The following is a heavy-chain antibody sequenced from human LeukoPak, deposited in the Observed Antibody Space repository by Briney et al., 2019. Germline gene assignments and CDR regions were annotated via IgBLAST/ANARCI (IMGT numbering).Heavy chain of an antibody. D-gene: IGHD5-18*01. J-gene: IGHJ4*02. CDR2: ISYDGSNK. CDR1: GFTFSSYA. Sequence: GGSLRLSCAASGFTFSSYAMHWVRQAPGKGLEWVAVISYDGSNKYYADSVKGRFTISRDNPKNTLYLQMNSLRAEDTAVYYCARDGGRGYSYGISDYWGQGTLVTVSS. V-gene: IGHV3-30-3*01. CDR3: ARDGGRGYSYGISDY.